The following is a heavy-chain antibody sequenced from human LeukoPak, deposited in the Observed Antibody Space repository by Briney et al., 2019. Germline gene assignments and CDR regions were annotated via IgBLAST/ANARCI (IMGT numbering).Heavy chain of an antibody. CDR2: ISSSSSTI. Sequence: GRSPRLSCAASGFTFSSYSMNWVRHAPGNGLEWVSYISSSSSTIYYADSVKGRFTISRDNAKNSLYLQMNSLRDEDTAVYYCARDVRRGRRQHFDDWGQGTLVTVSS. D-gene: IGHD3-10*01. CDR3: ARDVRRGRRQHFDD. V-gene: IGHV3-48*02. J-gene: IGHJ4*02. CDR1: GFTFSSYS.